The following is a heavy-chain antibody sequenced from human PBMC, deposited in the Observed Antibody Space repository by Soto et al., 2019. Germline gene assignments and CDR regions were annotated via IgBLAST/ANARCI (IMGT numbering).Heavy chain of an antibody. CDR2: IYWDDDK. CDR3: APKGGGDRILDY. V-gene: IGHV2-5*02. Sequence: QITLKESGPTLVKPTQTLTLTCTFSGFSLSTRGVGVGWIRQPPGKALEWLAIIYWDDDKRYSPSLKSRLTITKDTSKNQVVLTMTNMDPVDTAKYYCAPKGGGDRILDYWGQGTLVTVSS. J-gene: IGHJ4*02. CDR1: GFSLSTRGVG. D-gene: IGHD3-16*01.